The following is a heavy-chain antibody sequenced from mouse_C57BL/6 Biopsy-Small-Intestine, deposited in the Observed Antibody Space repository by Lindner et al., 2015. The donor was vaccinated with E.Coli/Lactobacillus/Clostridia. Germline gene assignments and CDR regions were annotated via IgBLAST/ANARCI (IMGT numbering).Heavy chain of an antibody. D-gene: IGHD2-12*01. CDR2: IYPVNGDT. V-gene: IGHV1-82*01. CDR3: ARSGYSSMDY. CDR1: GYALSNSW. J-gene: IGHJ4*01. Sequence: VQLQESGPELVKPGASVKISCKASGYALSNSWMHWVKQRPGKGLEWIGRIYPVNGDTNYNGKFKGKATLTADRSSSTAYMQLSSLTSEDSAVYFCARSGYSSMDYWGQGTSVIVSS.